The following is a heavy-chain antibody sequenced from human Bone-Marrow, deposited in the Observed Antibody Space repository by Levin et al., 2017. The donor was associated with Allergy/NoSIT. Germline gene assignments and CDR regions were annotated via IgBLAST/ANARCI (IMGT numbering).Heavy chain of an antibody. D-gene: IGHD3-10*01. CDR2: IYSSGAT. Sequence: SETLSLTCTVSGGSINNYDWGWIRQSAGKGLEWIGRIYSSGATNYNPSLRSRVSLSVDTSKNQFSLSLTSVTAADTAFYYCARSGLLWFDELAAFDIWGQGTLVTVSS. J-gene: IGHJ3*02. CDR3: ARSGLLWFDELAAFDI. CDR1: GGSINNYD. V-gene: IGHV4-4*07.